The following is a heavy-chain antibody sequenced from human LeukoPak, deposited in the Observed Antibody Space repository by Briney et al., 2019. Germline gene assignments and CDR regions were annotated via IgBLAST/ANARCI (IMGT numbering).Heavy chain of an antibody. CDR2: IYYSGST. J-gene: IGHJ4*02. V-gene: IGHV4-39*01. Sequence: SETLSLTCTVSGGSISSSSYYWGWIRQPPGKGLEWIGSIYYSGSTYYNPSLKSRVTVSVDTSKNQFSLKLSSVTAADTAVYYCARAPASGWYIDCWGQGTLVTVSS. CDR3: ARAPASGWYIDC. CDR1: GGSISSSSYY. D-gene: IGHD6-19*01.